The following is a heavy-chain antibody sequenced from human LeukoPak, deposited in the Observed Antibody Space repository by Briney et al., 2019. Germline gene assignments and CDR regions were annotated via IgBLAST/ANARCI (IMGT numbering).Heavy chain of an antibody. Sequence: GASVKVSCKASGYTFTSYGISWVRQAPGQGLEWMGWISAYNGNTNYAQKLQGRVTMTTDTSTSTAYMELRSLRSEDTAVYYCATPARFSYYGMDVWGQGTTVTVSS. CDR1: GYTFTSYG. CDR2: ISAYNGNT. V-gene: IGHV1-18*01. CDR3: ATPARFSYYGMDV. J-gene: IGHJ6*02.